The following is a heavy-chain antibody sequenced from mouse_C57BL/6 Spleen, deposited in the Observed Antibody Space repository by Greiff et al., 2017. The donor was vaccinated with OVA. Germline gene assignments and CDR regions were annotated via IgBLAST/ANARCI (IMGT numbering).Heavy chain of an antibody. CDR1: GYTFTDYE. D-gene: IGHD3-2*02. J-gene: IGHJ3*01. V-gene: IGHV1-15*01. CDR3: TPQTAWFAY. CDR2: IDPETGGT. Sequence: VKLMESGAELVRPGASVTLSCKASGYTFTDYEMHWVKQTPVHGLEWIGAIDPETGGTAYNQKFKGKAILTADKSSSTAYMELRSLTSEDSAVYYCTPQTAWFAYWGQGTLVTVSA.